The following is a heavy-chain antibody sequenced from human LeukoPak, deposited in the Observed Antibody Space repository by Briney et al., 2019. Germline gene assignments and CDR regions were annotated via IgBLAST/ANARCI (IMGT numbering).Heavy chain of an antibody. V-gene: IGHV3-15*01. D-gene: IGHD6-13*01. Sequence: GGPLRLSCAASGFTFSNAWMSWVRQAPGKGLEWVGRIKSKTDGGTTDYAAPVKGRFTISRDDSKNTLYLQMNSLKTEDTAVYYCTTDLAAAARDYWGQGTLVTVSS. CDR3: TTDLAAAARDY. J-gene: IGHJ4*02. CDR2: IKSKTDGGTT. CDR1: GFTFSNAW.